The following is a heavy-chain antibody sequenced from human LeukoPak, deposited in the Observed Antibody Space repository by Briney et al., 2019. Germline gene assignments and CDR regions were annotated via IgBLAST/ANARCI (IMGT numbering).Heavy chain of an antibody. CDR1: GFTFSSYG. D-gene: IGHD6-13*01. CDR2: ISYDGSNK. Sequence: PGRSLRLSCAASGFTFSSYGMHWVRQAPGKGLEWVAVISYDGSNKYYGDSVKGRFTISRDNSKNTLYLQMNSLRAEDTAVYYCAKEFHSTTWYSGWGQGTLVTVSS. V-gene: IGHV3-30*18. J-gene: IGHJ4*02. CDR3: AKEFHSTTWYSG.